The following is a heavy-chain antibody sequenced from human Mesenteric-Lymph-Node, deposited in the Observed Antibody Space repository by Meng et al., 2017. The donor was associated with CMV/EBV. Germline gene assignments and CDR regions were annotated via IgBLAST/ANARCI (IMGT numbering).Heavy chain of an antibody. CDR2: ISSSGHII. CDR1: GFTFSSYW. Sequence: GESLKISCAASGFTFSSYWMNWVRQAPGKGLEWVSYISSSGHIIYYADSVKGRFTISRDNAKNSLYLQMNSLRAEDAAVYYCLPSCTSCFTGYYYFGVDVWGQGTTVTVSS. CDR3: LPSCTSCFTGYYYFGVDV. D-gene: IGHD2-2*02. V-gene: IGHV3-48*04. J-gene: IGHJ6*02.